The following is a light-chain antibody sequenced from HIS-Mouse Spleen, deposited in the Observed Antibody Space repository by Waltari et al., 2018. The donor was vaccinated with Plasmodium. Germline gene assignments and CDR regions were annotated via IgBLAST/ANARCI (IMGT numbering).Light chain of an antibody. J-gene: IGLJ3*02. CDR3: AAWDDSLSGPV. V-gene: IGLV1-47*01. Sequence: QSVLTQPPSASGTPGQRVTISCSGSSSNIGSNYVYWYQQLPGTAPKLLFYRNNRRPSGVPDLFSGSKSGTSASLAISGLRSEDEADYYCAAWDDSLSGPVFGGGTKLTVL. CDR1: SSNIGSNY. CDR2: RNN.